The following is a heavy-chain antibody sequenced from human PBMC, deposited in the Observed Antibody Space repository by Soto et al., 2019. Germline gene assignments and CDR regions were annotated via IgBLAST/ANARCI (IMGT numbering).Heavy chain of an antibody. D-gene: IGHD6-13*01. J-gene: IGHJ4*02. CDR3: TRGAAGFDY. CDR2: IGKAGDT. V-gene: IGHV3-13*01. CDR1: GFTFSSYD. Sequence: GGSLRLSCAASGFTFSSYDFHWVRQTTGKGLEWVSGIGKAGDTYYAGSVKGRFTFSRENAKNSLYLQMNSPRAGDTAVYYCTRGAAGFDYWGQGTLVTVSS.